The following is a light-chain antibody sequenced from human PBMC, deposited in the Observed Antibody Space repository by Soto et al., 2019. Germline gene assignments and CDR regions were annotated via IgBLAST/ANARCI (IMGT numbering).Light chain of an antibody. CDR2: EVS. Sequence: QSVLTQPASLSGSPGQSITISCTGTSSDVGSYNYVSWYQQHPGKAPKLMIYEVSNRPSGVSNRFSGSKSGNTASLTISGLQAEDEADYYCSSYTSSSTLVFGAGTKLTVL. V-gene: IGLV2-14*01. CDR3: SSYTSSSTLV. CDR1: SSDVGSYNY. J-gene: IGLJ1*01.